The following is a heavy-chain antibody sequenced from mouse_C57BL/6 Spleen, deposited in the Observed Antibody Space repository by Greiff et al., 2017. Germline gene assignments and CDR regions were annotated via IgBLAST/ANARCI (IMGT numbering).Heavy chain of an antibody. D-gene: IGHD2-13*01. CDR1: GFNIKDYY. CDR2: IDPEDGDT. V-gene: IGHV14-1*01. CDR3: RGIYYDDSAWFAY. J-gene: IGHJ3*01. Sequence: EVQLQQSGAELVRPGASVKLSCTASGFNIKDYYMHWVKQRPEQGLEWIGRIDPEDGDTEYAPKFQGKATMTADTSSNTAYLQLSSLTSEDTAVYYCRGIYYDDSAWFAYWGKGTLVTVSA.